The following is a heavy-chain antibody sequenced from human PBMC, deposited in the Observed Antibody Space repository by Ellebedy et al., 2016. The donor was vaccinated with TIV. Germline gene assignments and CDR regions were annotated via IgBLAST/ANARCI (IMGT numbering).Heavy chain of an antibody. Sequence: MPSETLSLTCTVSGGSISTYYWSWIRQPPGQGLEWIGYIYYSGYTEYNPSLKSRVTISLDTAKDQFSLRLSSVTAADTAVYYCVRGPLRYFDWVYYYHGMDVWGQGTTVTVSS. J-gene: IGHJ6*02. D-gene: IGHD3-9*01. CDR1: GGSISTYY. V-gene: IGHV4-59*08. CDR2: IYYSGYT. CDR3: VRGPLRYFDWVYYYHGMDV.